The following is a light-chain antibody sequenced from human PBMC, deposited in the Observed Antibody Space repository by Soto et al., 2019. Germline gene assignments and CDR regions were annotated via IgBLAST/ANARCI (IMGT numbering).Light chain of an antibody. V-gene: IGLV2-8*01. CDR1: SSDVGGYNY. CDR3: SSYAGSNGV. Sequence: QSARTQPPSASRSPGQSVTISCTGTSSDVGGYNYVSWYQQHPGKAPKLMIYEVSKRPSGVPDRFSGSKSGNTASLTVSGLQAEDKADYYCSSYAGSNGVFGTGTKVTFL. J-gene: IGLJ1*01. CDR2: EVS.